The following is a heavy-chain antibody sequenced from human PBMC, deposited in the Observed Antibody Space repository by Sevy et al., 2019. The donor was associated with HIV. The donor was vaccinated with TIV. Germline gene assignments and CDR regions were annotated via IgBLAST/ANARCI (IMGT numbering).Heavy chain of an antibody. CDR3: ARDRWRIAAAGNGYYYYMDV. J-gene: IGHJ6*03. CDR1: GGTFSSYA. Sequence: ASVKVSCKASGGTFSSYAISWVRQAPGQGLEWMGGIIPIFGTANYAQKFQGRVTITADKSTSTAYMELSSLRSEDTAVYYCARDRWRIAAAGNGYYYYMDVWGKGTTVTVSS. D-gene: IGHD6-13*01. CDR2: IIPIFGTA. V-gene: IGHV1-69*06.